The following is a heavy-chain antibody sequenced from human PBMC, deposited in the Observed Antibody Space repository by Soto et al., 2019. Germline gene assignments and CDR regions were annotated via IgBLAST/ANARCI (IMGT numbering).Heavy chain of an antibody. Sequence: GGSLRLSCAASGFTFDDYTMHWVRQAPGKGLEWVSLISWDGGSTYYADSVKGRFTISRDNSKNSLYLQMNSLRTEDTALYYCTRGNYYYYGMDVWGQGTTVTVSS. V-gene: IGHV3-43*01. CDR1: GFTFDDYT. CDR2: ISWDGGST. J-gene: IGHJ6*02. D-gene: IGHD2-15*01. CDR3: TRGNYYYYGMDV.